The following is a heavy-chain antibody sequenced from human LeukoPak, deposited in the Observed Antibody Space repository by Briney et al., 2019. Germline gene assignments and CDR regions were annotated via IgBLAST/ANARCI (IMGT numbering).Heavy chain of an antibody. CDR2: ISSGSTYI. Sequence: GGSLRLSCAASEFTFSSYFMNWVRQAPGKGLEWVSSISSGSTYIYYADSVKGRFTISRDNAKNSLYLQMKSLRAEDTAVYYCARGKTSQNIVTRKTYNWFDPWGQGTLVTVSS. CDR1: EFTFSSYF. J-gene: IGHJ5*02. D-gene: IGHD2/OR15-2a*01. CDR3: ARGKTSQNIVTRKTYNWFDP. V-gene: IGHV3-21*01.